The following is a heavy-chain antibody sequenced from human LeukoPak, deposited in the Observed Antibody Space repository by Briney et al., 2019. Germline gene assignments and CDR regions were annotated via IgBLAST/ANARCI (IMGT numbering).Heavy chain of an antibody. CDR2: IIPIFGTA. J-gene: IGHJ5*02. D-gene: IGHD3-22*01. CDR3: ASRGLLGYDSSGYSGVWFDP. Sequence: SVKVSCKASGGTFSSYAISWVRQAPGQGLEWMGGIIPIFGTANYAQKFQGRVTITADESTSTVYMELSSLRSEDTAVYYCASRGLLGYDSSGYSGVWFDPWGQGTLVTVSS. CDR1: GGTFSSYA. V-gene: IGHV1-69*13.